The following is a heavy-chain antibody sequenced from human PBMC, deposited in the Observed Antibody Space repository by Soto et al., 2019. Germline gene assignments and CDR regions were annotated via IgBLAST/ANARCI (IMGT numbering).Heavy chain of an antibody. CDR1: GYAFTTYG. V-gene: IGHV1-18*01. Sequence: QVHLVQSGAEVKKPGASVKVSCKGSGYAFTTYGITWVRQAPGQGLEWMGWISAHNGDTNYAQKLQGRVTVTRDTSTSTAYMELRSLRSDDTAVYYCARGRYGDYWGQGALVTVSS. CDR2: ISAHNGDT. J-gene: IGHJ4*02. D-gene: IGHD1-1*01. CDR3: ARGRYGDY.